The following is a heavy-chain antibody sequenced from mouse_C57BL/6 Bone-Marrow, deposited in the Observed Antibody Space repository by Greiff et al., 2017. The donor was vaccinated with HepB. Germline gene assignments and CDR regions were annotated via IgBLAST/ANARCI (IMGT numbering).Heavy chain of an antibody. CDR2: INPSSGYT. V-gene: IGHV1-4*01. CDR3: ARRKSLIYYGNYFDY. Sequence: QVQLQQSGAELARPGASVKMSCKASGYTFTSYTMHWVKQRPGQGLEWIGYINPSSGYTKYNQKFKDKATLTADKSSSTAYMQLSSLTSEDSAVYYCARRKSLIYYGNYFDYWGQGTTLTVSS. CDR1: GYTFTSYT. D-gene: IGHD2-1*01. J-gene: IGHJ2*01.